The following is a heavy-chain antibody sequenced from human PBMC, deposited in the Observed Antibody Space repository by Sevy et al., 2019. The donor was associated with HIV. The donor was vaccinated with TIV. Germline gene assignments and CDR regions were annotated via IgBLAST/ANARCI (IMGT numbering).Heavy chain of an antibody. J-gene: IGHJ4*02. D-gene: IGHD1-26*01. CDR2: IEQDGSDK. Sequence: GGSLRRSCAASGFTLSNYWMSWVRQAPGNGLEWVANIEQDGSDKYYVDSVKGRFTISRDNAKNSLYLQMNSLRAEDTAVYYCARDLFSGSYYENYWGQGTLVTVSS. CDR3: ARDLFSGSYYENY. CDR1: GFTLSNYW. V-gene: IGHV3-7*01.